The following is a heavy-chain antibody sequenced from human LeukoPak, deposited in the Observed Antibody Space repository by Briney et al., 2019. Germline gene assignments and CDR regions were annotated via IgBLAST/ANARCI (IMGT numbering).Heavy chain of an antibody. CDR1: GYPFTSYG. V-gene: IGHV1-18*01. Sequence: ASVKVSCKASGYPFTSYGISWVRQAPGQGLEWMGWISGYNGNTNYAQKLQGRVIMTADTSTSTAYMELRSLRSDDTAVYYCARDYRKVFGVIIIDGMDVWGQGTTVTVSS. CDR2: ISGYNGNT. J-gene: IGHJ6*02. CDR3: ARDYRKVFGVIIIDGMDV. D-gene: IGHD3-3*01.